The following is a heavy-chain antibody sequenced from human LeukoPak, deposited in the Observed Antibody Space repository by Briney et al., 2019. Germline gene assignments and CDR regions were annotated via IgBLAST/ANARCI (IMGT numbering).Heavy chain of an antibody. CDR2: ISAYNGNT. V-gene: IGHV1-18*01. Sequence: ASVKVSCKASGYTFTSYGISWVRQAPGQGLEWMGWISAYNGNTNYEQKLQGRVTMTTDTSTSTAYVELRGLRSDDTAVYYCATTMRGIDFDYWGRGTLVTVSS. D-gene: IGHD3-16*01. CDR3: ATTMRGIDFDY. CDR1: GYTFTSYG. J-gene: IGHJ4*02.